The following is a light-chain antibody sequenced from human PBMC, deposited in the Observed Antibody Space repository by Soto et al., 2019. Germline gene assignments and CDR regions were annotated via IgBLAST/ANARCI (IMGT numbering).Light chain of an antibody. V-gene: IGKV3-20*01. CDR1: QSVSSSY. Sequence: EIVLTQSPGTLSLSPGERATLSCRASQSVSSSYLAWYQQKPGQAPRLLIYGASSRATGIPDRFSGSGSGTDFTLTISRLEPEDFAVYYCQQYGSSPLIGPGTKVEIK. CDR3: QQYGSSPL. J-gene: IGKJ1*01. CDR2: GAS.